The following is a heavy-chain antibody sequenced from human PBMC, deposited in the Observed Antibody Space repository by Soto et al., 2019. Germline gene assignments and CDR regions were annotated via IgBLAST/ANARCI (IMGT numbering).Heavy chain of an antibody. CDR1: GGSSSSYY. V-gene: IGHV4-59*08. Sequence: SQTLSLACTVAGGSSSSYYWSWIRQPPGKGLEWIGYIYYSGSTNYNPSLKSRVTISVDTSKNQFSLRLTSVTAADTAVYYCGRLAPARERSPYWAKGPLVT. CDR3: GRLAPARERSPY. J-gene: IGHJ4*02. CDR2: IYYSGST. D-gene: IGHD1-26*01.